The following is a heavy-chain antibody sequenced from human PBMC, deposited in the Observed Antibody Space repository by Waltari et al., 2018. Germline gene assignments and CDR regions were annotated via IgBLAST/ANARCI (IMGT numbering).Heavy chain of an antibody. Sequence: EVQLVESGGGLVQPGGSLRLSCAASGFPFSSSWMDWVRQAPGRVLEWVAKINEDGSEKDDVDSVKGRFIISRDNAKNSLYLQMTSLRVEDTAVYYCSRRLDAWGQGTTVTVSS. CDR1: GFPFSSSW. J-gene: IGHJ6*02. V-gene: IGHV3-7*01. CDR2: INEDGSEK. CDR3: SRRLDA.